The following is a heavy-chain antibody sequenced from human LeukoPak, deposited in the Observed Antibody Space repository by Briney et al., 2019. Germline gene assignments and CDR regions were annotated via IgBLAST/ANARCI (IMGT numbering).Heavy chain of an antibody. Sequence: GGSLILSCAASGFTFSSYGMNWVRQAPGKGLEWVSYIGSSSSPIYYADSVKGRFTISRDNAKNSLYLQMNSLRDEDTAVYYCARDLYPAIWATVTTKAAFDIWGQGTMVTVSS. D-gene: IGHD4-17*01. CDR1: GFTFSSYG. J-gene: IGHJ3*02. CDR2: IGSSSSPI. CDR3: ARDLYPAIWATVTTKAAFDI. V-gene: IGHV3-48*02.